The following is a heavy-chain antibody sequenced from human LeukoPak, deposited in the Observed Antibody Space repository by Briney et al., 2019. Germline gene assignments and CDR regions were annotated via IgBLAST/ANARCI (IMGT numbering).Heavy chain of an antibody. CDR1: GFTFSSYA. J-gene: IGHJ4*02. Sequence: GGSLRLSCAASGFTFSSYAMSWVRQAPGKGLERVSAISGSGGSTYYADSVKGRFTISRDNSKNTLYLQMNSLRAEDTAVYYCAKDLQYDFWSGHTFDYWGQGTLVTVSS. CDR2: ISGSGGST. CDR3: AKDLQYDFWSGHTFDY. V-gene: IGHV3-23*01. D-gene: IGHD3-3*01.